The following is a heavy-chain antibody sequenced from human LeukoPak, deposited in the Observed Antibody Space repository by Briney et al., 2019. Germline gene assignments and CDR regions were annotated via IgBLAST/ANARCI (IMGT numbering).Heavy chain of an antibody. CDR1: GFTFSSYS. V-gene: IGHV3-21*01. J-gene: IGHJ4*02. CDR3: VRDGAYYDSAPYNFDY. D-gene: IGHD3-22*01. Sequence: GGSLRLSCAASGFTFSSYSINWVRQAPGKGLEWISSISNTNTYIKYADSVKGRSTISRDNAKNSLSLQMTGLRAEDTAVYYCVRDGAYYDSAPYNFDYWGQGTLVAVSS. CDR2: ISNTNTYI.